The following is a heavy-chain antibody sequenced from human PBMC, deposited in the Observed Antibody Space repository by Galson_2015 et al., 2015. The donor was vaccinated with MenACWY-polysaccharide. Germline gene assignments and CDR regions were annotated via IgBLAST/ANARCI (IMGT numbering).Heavy chain of an antibody. D-gene: IGHD3-22*01. CDR3: ARDLYYYDSSGVGYDGMDV. Sequence: SVKVSCKASGHTFTSYAMNWVRQAPGQGLEWMGWINTNTGNPTYAQGFTGRFVFSLDTSVSTAYLQISSLKAEDTAVYYCARDLYYYDSSGVGYDGMDVWGQGTTVTVSS. V-gene: IGHV7-4-1*02. CDR1: GHTFTSYA. J-gene: IGHJ6*02. CDR2: INTNTGNP.